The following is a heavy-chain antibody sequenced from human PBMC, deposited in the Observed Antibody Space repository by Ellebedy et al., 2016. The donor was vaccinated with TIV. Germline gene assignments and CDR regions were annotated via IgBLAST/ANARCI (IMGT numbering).Heavy chain of an antibody. Sequence: GGSLRLXXLASAFTFNNDWMAWVRQVPGKGLEWVALINPDGSQRGYVDSVKGRFTISRDNAQNSLYLQMNSLRAEDTALYYCARDPFNGALDYWGQGTLVTVSS. CDR3: ARDPFNGALDY. J-gene: IGHJ4*02. V-gene: IGHV3-7*01. CDR1: AFTFNNDW. CDR2: INPDGSQR. D-gene: IGHD4-17*01.